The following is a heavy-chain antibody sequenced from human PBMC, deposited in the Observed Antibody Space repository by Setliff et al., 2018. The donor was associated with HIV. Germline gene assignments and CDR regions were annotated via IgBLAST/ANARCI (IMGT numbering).Heavy chain of an antibody. J-gene: IGHJ5*01. CDR1: GFSFNAYS. D-gene: IGHD2-15*01. CDR3: ARMITPRSNRYSSGWFDS. Sequence: PGGSLRLSCTASGFSFNAYSMNWVRQAPGKGLESVASISSSGTYIYYADSVRGRFTISRDNTKNSLYLQVDSLRAEDAAVYYCARMITPRSNRYSSGWFDSWGQGTPVTVSS. V-gene: IGHV3-21*01. CDR2: ISSSGTYI.